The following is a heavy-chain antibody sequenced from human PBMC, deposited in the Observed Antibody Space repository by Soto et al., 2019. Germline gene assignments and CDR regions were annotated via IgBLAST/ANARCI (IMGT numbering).Heavy chain of an antibody. J-gene: IGHJ3*02. Sequence: ASVKVSCKXSGYTFTSYGISWVRQAPGQGLEWMGWISAYNGNTNYAQKLQGRVTMTTDTSTSTAYMELRSLRSDDTAVYYCARDSSSWYVQDAFDIWGQGTMVTVSS. CDR1: GYTFTSYG. CDR3: ARDSSSWYVQDAFDI. V-gene: IGHV1-18*04. CDR2: ISAYNGNT. D-gene: IGHD6-13*01.